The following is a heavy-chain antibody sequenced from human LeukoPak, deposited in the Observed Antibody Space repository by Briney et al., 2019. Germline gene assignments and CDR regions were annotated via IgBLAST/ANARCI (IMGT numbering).Heavy chain of an antibody. D-gene: IGHD4-17*01. J-gene: IGHJ4*02. CDR3: ARHQGYGDPGDY. CDR2: MYPGDSET. Sequence: ESLKISCQGSGYSFTSYWIGWVRQMPGKGLEWMGIMYPGDSETRYSPSFQSQVTISADKSISTAYLQWSSLKASDTAMYYCARHQGYGDPGDYWGQGTLVTVSS. V-gene: IGHV5-51*01. CDR1: GYSFTSYW.